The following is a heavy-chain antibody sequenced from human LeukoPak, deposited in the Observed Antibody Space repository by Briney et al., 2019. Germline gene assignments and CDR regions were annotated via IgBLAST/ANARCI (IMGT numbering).Heavy chain of an antibody. CDR2: ISDGGGTT. CDR3: AREYN. CDR1: GFTFSSCA. D-gene: IGHD2/OR15-2a*01. V-gene: IGHV3-23*01. J-gene: IGHJ4*02. Sequence: PGGSLRLSCAASGFTFSSCAMSWVRQAPGKGLEWVSGISDGGGTTNYADAVKGRFTISRDKSKNTLFLQMNSLRAEDTAVYYCAREYNWGQGTLVTVSS.